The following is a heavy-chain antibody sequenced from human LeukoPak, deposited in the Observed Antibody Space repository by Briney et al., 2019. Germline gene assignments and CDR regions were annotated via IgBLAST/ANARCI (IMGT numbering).Heavy chain of an antibody. CDR3: VRTMSKTITMVLDY. J-gene: IGHJ4*02. D-gene: IGHD3-10*01. CDR2: INHSGST. V-gene: IGHV4-34*01. CDR1: GRSFSGYY. Sequence: SETLSLTCAVYGRSFSGYYWSWIRQPPGKGLEWIGEINHSGSTNYNPSLKSRVTISVDTSKNQFSLKLSSVTAADTAVYYCVRTMSKTITMVLDYWGQGTLVTVSS.